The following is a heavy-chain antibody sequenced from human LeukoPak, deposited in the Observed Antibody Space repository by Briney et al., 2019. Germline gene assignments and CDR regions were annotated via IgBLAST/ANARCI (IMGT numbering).Heavy chain of an antibody. Sequence: SGGFLRLSCAASGFTFSSYAMSWVRQAPGKGLEWVSAISGSGGSTYYADSVKGRFTISRDNSKNTLYLQMNSLRAEDTAVYYCAKDRPPPLYSSSWFRPGYFQHWGQGTLVTVSS. CDR1: GFTFSSYA. CDR3: AKDRPPPLYSSSWFRPGYFQH. CDR2: ISGSGGST. J-gene: IGHJ1*01. V-gene: IGHV3-23*01. D-gene: IGHD6-13*01.